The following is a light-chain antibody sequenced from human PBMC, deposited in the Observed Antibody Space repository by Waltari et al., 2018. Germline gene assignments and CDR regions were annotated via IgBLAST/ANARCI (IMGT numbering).Light chain of an antibody. V-gene: IGKV3-15*01. CDR3: QQYNNWPRGWT. CDR2: GAS. CDR1: QSVSSN. Sequence: EIVMTQSPATLSVSPGGRATLSCRASQSVSSNLAWYQQKPGQTPRPLIYGASTRATGIPARFSASGSGTEFTLTISSLQSEDFALYYCQQYNNWPRGWTFGQGTKVEIK. J-gene: IGKJ1*01.